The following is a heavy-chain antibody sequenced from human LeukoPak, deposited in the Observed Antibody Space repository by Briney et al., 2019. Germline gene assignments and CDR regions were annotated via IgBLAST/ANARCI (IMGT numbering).Heavy chain of an antibody. CDR1: GFTFSSYG. V-gene: IGHV3-30*18. D-gene: IGHD3-10*01. J-gene: IGHJ4*02. Sequence: GGSLRHSCAASGFTFSSYGMHWVRHDPGKGPGWGVVISYDGGNPYYADSVKGRFFISRDNSKNTLYLQMNSRIAEDTAVYYCAKDLEPYYYGSGTADYWGQGTLVTVSS. CDR3: AKDLEPYYYGSGTADY. CDR2: ISYDGGNP.